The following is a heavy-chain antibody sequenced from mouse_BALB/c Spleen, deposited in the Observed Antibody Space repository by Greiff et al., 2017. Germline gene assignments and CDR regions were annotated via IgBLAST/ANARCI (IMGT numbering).Heavy chain of an antibody. CDR3: ARGGYYGRGWYFDV. CDR1: GYTFSSYW. J-gene: IGHJ1*01. CDR2: ILPGSGST. D-gene: IGHD1-1*01. Sequence: VQLQQSGAELMKPGASVKISCKATGYTFSSYWIEWVKQRPGHGLEWIGEILPGSGSTNYNEKFKGKATFTADTSSNTAYMQLSSLTSEDSAVYYCARGGYYGRGWYFDVWGAGTTVTVSS. V-gene: IGHV1-9*01.